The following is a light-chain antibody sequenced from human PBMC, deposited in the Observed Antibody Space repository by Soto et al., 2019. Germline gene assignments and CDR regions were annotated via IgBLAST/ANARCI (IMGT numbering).Light chain of an antibody. J-gene: IGLJ3*02. Sequence: QSVLTQPPSASGSPGQSVTISCTGTSRDVGGYNYVSWYQQHPGKAPKLMIYEVSKRPSGVPDRFSGSKSGNTASLTVSGLQAEDEADYYCSSYAASNPRVFGGGTKVTVL. CDR1: SRDVGGYNY. CDR2: EVS. CDR3: SSYAASNPRV. V-gene: IGLV2-8*01.